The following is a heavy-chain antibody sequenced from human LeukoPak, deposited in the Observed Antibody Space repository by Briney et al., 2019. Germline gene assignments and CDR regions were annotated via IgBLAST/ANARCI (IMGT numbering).Heavy chain of an antibody. CDR1: GYTLTSYG. D-gene: IGHD2-2*01. Sequence: GAAVKVSCKACGYTLTSYGISWVRQAPGQGLEWVGWISGYKGKANYVQKLQGRVTMTTDTSTSTGYMELRSLRSVDTAVYYCARLAVVVTAALYWGVCGYYYYYMDVWGKGTTVSVSS. CDR3: ARLAVVVTAALYWGVCGYYYYYMDV. J-gene: IGHJ6*03. CDR2: ISGYKGKA. V-gene: IGHV1-18*01.